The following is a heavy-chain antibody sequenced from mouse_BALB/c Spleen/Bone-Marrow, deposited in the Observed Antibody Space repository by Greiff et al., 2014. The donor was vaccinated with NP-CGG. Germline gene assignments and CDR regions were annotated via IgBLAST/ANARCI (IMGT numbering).Heavy chain of an antibody. Sequence: QVQLQQSGPELVRPVVSVKISCKGSGYTFTDYAMHWVKQSHAKSLEWIGVISTYSGNTNYNQKFKGKATMTVDKSSSTAYMELARLTSEDSAIYYCARYGYGSSYYAMDYWGQGASVTVSS. CDR2: ISTYSGNT. J-gene: IGHJ4*01. D-gene: IGHD1-1*01. CDR3: ARYGYGSSYYAMDY. CDR1: GYTFTDYA. V-gene: IGHV1-67*01.